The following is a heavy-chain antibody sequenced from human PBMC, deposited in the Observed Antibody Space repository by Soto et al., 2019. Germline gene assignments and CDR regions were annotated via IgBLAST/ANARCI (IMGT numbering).Heavy chain of an antibody. D-gene: IGHD6-6*01. V-gene: IGHV3-30*03. CDR3: ARDSSSYYYYMDV. CDR1: GFTFSSYG. CDR2: ISYDGSNK. Sequence: GGSLRLSCAASGFTFSSYGMHWVRQAPGKGLEWVAVISYDGSNKYYADSVKGRFTISRDNSKNTLYLQMNSLRAEDTAVYYCARDSSSYYYYMDVWGKGTTVTVSS. J-gene: IGHJ6*03.